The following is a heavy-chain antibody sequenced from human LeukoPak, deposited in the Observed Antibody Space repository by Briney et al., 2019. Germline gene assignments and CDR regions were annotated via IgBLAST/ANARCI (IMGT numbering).Heavy chain of an antibody. CDR1: GYIFTSYW. V-gene: IGHV5-51*01. J-gene: IGHJ4*02. D-gene: IGHD3-22*01. CDR3: VRHYDSTPYGTRNFMVYPDF. Sequence: GESLKISCKASGYIFTSYWIARVRQMPGKGLEWMGIIYPGDSNTKYSPSFQGQVTISVDKSISTAYLRWNSLKASDTAMYYCVRHYDSTPYGTRNFMVYPDFWGQGTLVTVSS. CDR2: IYPGDSNT.